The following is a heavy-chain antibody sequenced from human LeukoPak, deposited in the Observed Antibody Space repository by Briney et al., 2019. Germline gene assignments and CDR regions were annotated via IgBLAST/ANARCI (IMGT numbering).Heavy chain of an antibody. Sequence: RPGGSLRLSCAASGFTFDDYGMSWVRQAPGKGLEWVSGINWNGGSTGYADSVKGRFTISRGNAKNSLYLQMNSLRAEDTALYHCARGVVPAATHPFDYWGQGTLVTVSS. CDR1: GFTFDDYG. CDR3: ARGVVPAATHPFDY. J-gene: IGHJ4*02. V-gene: IGHV3-20*01. D-gene: IGHD2-2*01. CDR2: INWNGGST.